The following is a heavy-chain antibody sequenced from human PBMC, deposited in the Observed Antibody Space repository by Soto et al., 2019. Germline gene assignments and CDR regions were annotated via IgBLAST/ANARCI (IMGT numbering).Heavy chain of an antibody. J-gene: IGHJ6*03. CDR3: ARVFGVSSRPRGYYYYYMDV. D-gene: IGHD3-3*01. CDR1: GFTFSSYS. V-gene: IGHV3-21*01. CDR2: ISRNGNYI. Sequence: PGGSLRLSCAASGFTFSSYSLNWVRQAPGEGLEWVSSISRNGNYIYYADSVKGRFTISRDNAENSLYLQMNSLRAEDTAVYYCARVFGVSSRPRGYYYYYMDVWGKGTTVTVSS.